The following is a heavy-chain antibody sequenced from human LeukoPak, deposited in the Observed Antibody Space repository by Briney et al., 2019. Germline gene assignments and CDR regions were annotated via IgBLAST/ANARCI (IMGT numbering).Heavy chain of an antibody. D-gene: IGHD2-2*01. Sequence: ASVKVSCKASGYTFTGYYMHWVRQAPGQGLKWMGWINPNSGGTNYAQKFQGRVTMTRDTSISTAYMELSRLRSDDTAVYYCARGRRIVVVPAAIPLYNWFDPWGQGTLVTVSS. CDR3: ARGRRIVVVPAAIPLYNWFDP. V-gene: IGHV1-2*02. J-gene: IGHJ5*02. CDR1: GYTFTGYY. CDR2: INPNSGGT.